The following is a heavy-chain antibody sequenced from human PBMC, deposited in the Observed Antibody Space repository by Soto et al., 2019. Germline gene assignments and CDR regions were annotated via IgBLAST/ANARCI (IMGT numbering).Heavy chain of an antibody. CDR2: IRSKPNSYTT. CDR1: GFTLSDSA. J-gene: IGHJ4*02. V-gene: IGHV3-73*01. D-gene: IGHD1-26*01. CDR3: TRWVLQGVMFDY. Sequence: GGSLRLSCAASGFTLSDSAMHWVRQASGKGLEWVGRIRSKPNSYTTAYAESVKGRFTISRDDSKNTAYLQMNSLKTEDTAVYYCTRWVLQGVMFDYSGQGTLVTVSS.